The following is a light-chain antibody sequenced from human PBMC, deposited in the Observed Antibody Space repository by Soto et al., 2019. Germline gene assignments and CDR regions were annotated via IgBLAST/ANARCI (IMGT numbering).Light chain of an antibody. Sequence: QSVLTQPAGVSGAPGQSITISCTGTSSDVGGYNYVSWYQLHPGKAPKLIIYEVSNRPSGVSNRFSGSKSGNTASLTISGLQAEDEADYYCNSYTSSTAYVFGTGTKVTVL. CDR2: EVS. V-gene: IGLV2-14*01. CDR3: NSYTSSTAYV. CDR1: SSDVGGYNY. J-gene: IGLJ1*01.